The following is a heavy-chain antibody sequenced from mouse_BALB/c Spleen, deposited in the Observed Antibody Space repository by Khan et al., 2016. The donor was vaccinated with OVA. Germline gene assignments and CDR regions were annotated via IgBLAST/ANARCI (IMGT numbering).Heavy chain of an antibody. CDR3: ARHDRYFYAMDY. J-gene: IGHJ4*01. D-gene: IGHD2-14*01. Sequence: QVQLKQSGPGLVAPSQSLSITCTISGFSLTSYGVHWVRQPPGKGLEWLVVIWSDGSTTYNSALKSRLSITKDNSKSQVFLKINSLQIDDTAMYYCARHDRYFYAMDYWGQGTSVTVSS. V-gene: IGHV2-6-1*01. CDR1: GFSLTSYG. CDR2: IWSDGST.